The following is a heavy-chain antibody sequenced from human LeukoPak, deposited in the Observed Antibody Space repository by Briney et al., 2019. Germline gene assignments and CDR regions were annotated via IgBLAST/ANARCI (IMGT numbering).Heavy chain of an antibody. CDR1: GFTFSHYG. Sequence: QSGKSLRLSCAASGFTFSHYGMHWVRQAPGKGLEWVAVIWHDGSNEYYADSVKGQFTISRDNSKNTLYLQMNSLRAEDTAVYYCARGKGGDYGGNSGHFDYWGQGTLVTVSS. J-gene: IGHJ4*02. V-gene: IGHV3-33*01. CDR3: ARGKGGDYGGNSGHFDY. CDR2: IWHDGSNE. D-gene: IGHD4-23*01.